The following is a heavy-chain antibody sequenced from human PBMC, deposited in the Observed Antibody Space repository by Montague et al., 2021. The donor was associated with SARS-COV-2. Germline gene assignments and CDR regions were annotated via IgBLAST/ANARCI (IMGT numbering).Heavy chain of an antibody. Sequence: SETLSLTCTVSGGSLNNYFWGWIRQPPGKGLEWVGYISDSGSTKYNPSLQSRVTISVDTARNQFSLKLLSVTAAGTAFYYCARVDSSGPGEYWGQGILVSVSS. CDR3: ARVDSSGPGEY. CDR1: GGSLNNYF. D-gene: IGHD3-22*01. CDR2: ISDSGST. J-gene: IGHJ4*02. V-gene: IGHV4-59*08.